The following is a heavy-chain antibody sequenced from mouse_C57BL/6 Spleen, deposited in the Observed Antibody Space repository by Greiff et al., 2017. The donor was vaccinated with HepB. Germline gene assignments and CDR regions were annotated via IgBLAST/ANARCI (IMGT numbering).Heavy chain of an antibody. CDR1: GYSFTGYF. J-gene: IGHJ2*01. D-gene: IGHD2-2*01. CDR3: ARRYYGYDGEYYFDY. CDR2: INPYNGDT. V-gene: IGHV1-20*01. Sequence: VQLQQSGPELVKPGDSVKISCKASGYSFTGYFMNWVMQSHGKSLEWIGRINPYNGDTFYNQKFKGKATLTVDKSSSTAHMELPSLTSEDSAVYYCARRYYGYDGEYYFDYWGQGTTLTVSS.